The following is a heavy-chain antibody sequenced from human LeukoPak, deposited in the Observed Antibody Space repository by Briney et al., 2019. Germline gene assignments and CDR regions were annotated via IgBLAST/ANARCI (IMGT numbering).Heavy chain of an antibody. D-gene: IGHD2-2*01. Sequence: PGGSLRLSCAASGFTFSGYYMNWVRQAPGKGLEWVASISPSSYYIYYADSVKGRFTISRDNAKNSLYLQMNSLRAEDTAVYYCASPACSSTSCLPDSWGQGTLVTVSS. CDR1: GFTFSGYY. V-gene: IGHV3-21*01. CDR2: ISPSSYYI. J-gene: IGHJ4*02. CDR3: ASPACSSTSCLPDS.